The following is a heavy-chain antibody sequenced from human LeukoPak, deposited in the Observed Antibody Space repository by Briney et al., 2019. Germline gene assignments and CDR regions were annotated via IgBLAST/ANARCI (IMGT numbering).Heavy chain of an antibody. CDR3: AKSSGLYAFDI. Sequence: SETLSLTCTVSGGSISSYYWSWIRQPPGKGLEWIGYIYYSGSTNYNPSLKSRVTISVDTSKNQFSLKLSSVTAADTAVYYCAKSSGLYAFDIWGQGAMVTVSS. D-gene: IGHD6-19*01. V-gene: IGHV4-59*01. J-gene: IGHJ3*02. CDR1: GGSISSYY. CDR2: IYYSGST.